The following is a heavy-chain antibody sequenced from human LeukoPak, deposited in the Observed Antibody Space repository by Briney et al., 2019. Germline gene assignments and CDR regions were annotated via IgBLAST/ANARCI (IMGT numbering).Heavy chain of an antibody. CDR1: GLTFSGYD. CDR3: ARSDDSSGYYSSYFDY. V-gene: IGHV3-30*03. CDR2: MSYGGQNE. Sequence: PGGSLRLSCAASGLTFSGYDMHWVRQAPGKGPEWVAVMSYGGQNERYADSVKGRFTVSRDNSKNTLYLQMNSLRAEDTAVYYCARSDDSSGYYSSYFDYWGQGTLVTVSS. J-gene: IGHJ4*02. D-gene: IGHD3-22*01.